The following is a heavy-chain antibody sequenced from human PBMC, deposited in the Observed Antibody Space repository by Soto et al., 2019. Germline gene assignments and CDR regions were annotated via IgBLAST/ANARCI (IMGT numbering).Heavy chain of an antibody. CDR2: IKQDGSEK. V-gene: IGHV3-7*01. J-gene: IGHJ4*02. CDR1: GFSFSSYW. CDR3: ARDKYYYESSLYRLYDY. Sequence: PGGSLRLSCAASGFSFSSYWMSWVRQAPGKGLEWVANIKQDGSEKYYVDSVKGRFTISRDNPRKSLFLQMNSLRADDAAVYYCARDKYYYESSLYRLYDYWGQGTLVTVSS. D-gene: IGHD3-22*01.